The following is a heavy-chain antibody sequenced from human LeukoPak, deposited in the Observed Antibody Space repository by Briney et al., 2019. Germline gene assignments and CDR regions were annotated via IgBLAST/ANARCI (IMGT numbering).Heavy chain of an antibody. Sequence: PGGSLRLSCAASGFTFSRYWMHWVRQAPGKGLMWVSRISPDGSTTLYADSVKGRFTISRDNAKNSLYLQMNSLRAEDTAVYYCARDPETWQAAWGQGTLVTVSS. V-gene: IGHV3-74*03. CDR2: ISPDGSTT. CDR1: GFTFSRYW. D-gene: IGHD6-25*01. CDR3: ARDPETWQAA. J-gene: IGHJ4*02.